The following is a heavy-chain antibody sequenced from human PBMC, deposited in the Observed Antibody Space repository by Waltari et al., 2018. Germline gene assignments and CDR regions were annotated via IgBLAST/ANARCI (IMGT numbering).Heavy chain of an antibody. J-gene: IGHJ3*02. CDR2: ISSSSSTI. CDR1: GFTFSSYS. D-gene: IGHD6-13*01. Sequence: EVQLVESGGGLVQPGGSLRLSCAASGFTFSSYSMNWVRQAPGKGLEWVSYISSSSSTIYYADSVKGRFTISRDNAKNSLYLQMNSLRAEDTAVYYCARDCGKYSSSCLGAFDIWGQGTMVTVSS. CDR3: ARDCGKYSSSCLGAFDI. V-gene: IGHV3-48*04.